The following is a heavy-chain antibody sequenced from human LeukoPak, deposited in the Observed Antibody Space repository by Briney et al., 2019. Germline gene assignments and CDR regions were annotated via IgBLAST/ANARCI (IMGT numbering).Heavy chain of an antibody. V-gene: IGHV3-23*01. CDR3: AREGYSGRYFDY. D-gene: IGHD4-23*01. J-gene: IGHJ4*02. CDR1: GFTFSSYG. CDR2: ISGSGGST. Sequence: PGGTLRLSCAASGFTFSSYGMSWVRQAPGKGLEWVSAISGSGGSTYYADSVKGRFTISRDNSKNTLYLQMNSLRAEDTAVYYCAREGYSGRYFDYWGQGTLVTVSS.